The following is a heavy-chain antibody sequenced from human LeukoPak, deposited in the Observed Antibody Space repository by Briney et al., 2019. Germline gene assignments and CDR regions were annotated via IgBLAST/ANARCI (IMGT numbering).Heavy chain of an antibody. Sequence: SETLSLTCTVSGGSISGSSYYWGWIRQPPGKGLEWIGSIYYSGSTNYNPSLKSRVTISVDTSKNQFSLKLSSVTAADTAVYYCASSSWYYYYYGMDVWGQGTTVTVSS. D-gene: IGHD6-13*01. V-gene: IGHV4-39*07. CDR2: IYYSGST. CDR1: GGSISGSSYY. J-gene: IGHJ6*02. CDR3: ASSSWYYYYYGMDV.